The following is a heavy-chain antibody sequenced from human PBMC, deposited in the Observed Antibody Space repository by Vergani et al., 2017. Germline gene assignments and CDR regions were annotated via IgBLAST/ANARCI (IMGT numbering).Heavy chain of an antibody. Sequence: EVQLVESGGGLVKPGGSLRLSCAASGFTFSSYSMNWVRQAPGKGLEWVSSISSSSSYIYYADSVKGRFTISRDNAKNSLYLQMNSLRAEDTAVYYCAKPIVATMTSFLDPWGQGTLVTVSS. CDR1: GFTFSSYS. J-gene: IGHJ5*02. D-gene: IGHD5-12*01. CDR3: AKPIVATMTSFLDP. CDR2: ISSSSSYI. V-gene: IGHV3-21*04.